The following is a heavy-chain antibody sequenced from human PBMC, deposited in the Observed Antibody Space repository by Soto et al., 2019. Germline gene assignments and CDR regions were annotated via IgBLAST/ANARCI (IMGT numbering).Heavy chain of an antibody. CDR3: ARSVFP. CDR2: IYYIGST. Sequence: QVQLQESGPGLVKPSQTLSLTCTVSGGSISSGGHYWTWIRPHPGKGLEWIGYIYYIGSTYYNPSFKSRVTISLDTSINQFSLNLSSVNAADTAVYYCARSVFPWGQGTLVTVSS. V-gene: IGHV4-31*03. CDR1: GGSISSGGHY. J-gene: IGHJ5*02.